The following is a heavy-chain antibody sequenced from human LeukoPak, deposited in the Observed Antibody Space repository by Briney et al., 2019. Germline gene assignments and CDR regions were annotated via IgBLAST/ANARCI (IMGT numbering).Heavy chain of an antibody. J-gene: IGHJ5*02. CDR2: INPNSGGT. CDR1: GYTFTSYD. V-gene: IGHV1-2*02. Sequence: ASVKVSCKASGYTFTSYDINWVRQATGQGLEWMGWINPNSGGTNYAQKFQGRVTMTRDTSISTAYMELRSLRSDDTAVYYCARVPYSSSWYYWFDPWGQGTLVTVSS. D-gene: IGHD6-13*01. CDR3: ARVPYSSSWYYWFDP.